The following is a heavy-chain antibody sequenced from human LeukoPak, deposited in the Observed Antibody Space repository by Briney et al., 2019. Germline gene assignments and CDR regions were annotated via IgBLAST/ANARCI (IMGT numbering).Heavy chain of an antibody. CDR2: ISSSSSTI. J-gene: IGHJ4*02. CDR1: GFTFSSYS. CDR3: ARDWDISGGYYHSIGY. D-gene: IGHD3-22*01. V-gene: IGHV3-48*02. Sequence: GGSLRLSCAASGFTFSSYSMNWVRQAPGKGLEWVSYISSSSSTIYYADSVKGRFTISRDNAKNSLYLQMNSLRDEDTAVYYCARDWDISGGYYHSIGYWGQGTLVTVSS.